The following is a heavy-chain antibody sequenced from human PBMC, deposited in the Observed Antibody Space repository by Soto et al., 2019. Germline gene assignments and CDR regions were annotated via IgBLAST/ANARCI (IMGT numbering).Heavy chain of an antibody. CDR2: IWYDGTNK. Sequence: SFRVSWASYGLTFRIHGLQCVRQAPGTGLGWVAAIWYDGTNKYYADSVTGRLTISRDNAKNSLSLQMYGLRAADTAVYYCASPLFLTTYVWGHGTTDTVSS. CDR1: GLTFRIHG. J-gene: IGHJ6*02. D-gene: IGHD3-9*01. V-gene: IGHV3-33*03. CDR3: ASPLFLTTYV.